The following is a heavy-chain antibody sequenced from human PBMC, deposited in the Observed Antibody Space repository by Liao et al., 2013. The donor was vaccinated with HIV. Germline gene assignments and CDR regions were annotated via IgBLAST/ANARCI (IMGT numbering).Heavy chain of an antibody. V-gene: IGHV4-34*01. CDR2: IYYSGST. J-gene: IGHJ4*02. CDR1: GGSLSGFY. D-gene: IGHD3-22*01. CDR3: ARERVYYYDSSGYYSIGHDY. Sequence: QVQLQQWGAGLLKPSETLSLACAVNGGSLSGFYWSWIRQPPGKGLEWIGYIYYSGSTYYNPSLKSRVTISVDTSKNQFSLKLSSVTAADTAVYYCARERVYYYDSSGYYSIGHDYWGQGTLVTVSS.